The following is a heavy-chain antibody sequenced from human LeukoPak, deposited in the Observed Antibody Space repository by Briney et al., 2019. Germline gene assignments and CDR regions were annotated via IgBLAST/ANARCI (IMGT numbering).Heavy chain of an antibody. Sequence: GGSLRLSCAASGFTFSSYWMSWVRQAPGKGLEWVANIKQDGSEKYYVDSVKGRFTISRDNAKNSLYLQMNSLRAEDTAVYYCARGLQSSSLVSAWLSYYYMDVWGKGTTVTVSS. CDR1: GFTFSSYW. V-gene: IGHV3-7*01. J-gene: IGHJ6*03. CDR3: ARGLQSSSLVSAWLSYYYMDV. D-gene: IGHD6-6*01. CDR2: IKQDGSEK.